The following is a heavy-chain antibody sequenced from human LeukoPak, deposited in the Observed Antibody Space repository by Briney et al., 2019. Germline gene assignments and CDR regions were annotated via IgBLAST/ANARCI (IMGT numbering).Heavy chain of an antibody. V-gene: IGHV3-23*01. CDR2: ISGCGGST. J-gene: IGHJ4*02. D-gene: IGHD2-2*01. CDR3: AKDDDIVVVPAAPGGNY. Sequence: GGSLRPSCAASGFTFSSYAMSWVRQAPGKGLEWVSAISGCGGSTYYADSVKGRFTISRDNSKNTLYLQMNSLRAEDTAVYYYAKDDDIVVVPAAPGGNYWGQGTLVTVSS. CDR1: GFTFSSYA.